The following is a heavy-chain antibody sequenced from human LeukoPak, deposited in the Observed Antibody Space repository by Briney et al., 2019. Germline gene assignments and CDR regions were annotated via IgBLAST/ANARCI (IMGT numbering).Heavy chain of an antibody. CDR3: ARHKSKALWFGELLKADNWFDP. CDR1: GGSISISSYY. Sequence: SETLSLTCTVSGGSISISSYYWGWIRQPPGKGLEWIGSIYYSGSTNYNPSLKSRVTISVDTSKNQFSLKLSSVTAADTAVYYCARHKSKALWFGELLKADNWFDPWGQGTLVTVSS. D-gene: IGHD3-10*01. V-gene: IGHV4-39*01. CDR2: IYYSGST. J-gene: IGHJ5*02.